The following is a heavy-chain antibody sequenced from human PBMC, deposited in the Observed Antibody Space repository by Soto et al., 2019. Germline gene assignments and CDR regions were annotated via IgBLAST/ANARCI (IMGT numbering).Heavy chain of an antibody. CDR1: GCTFTSYD. D-gene: IGHD6-13*01. CDR2: MNPNSGNT. V-gene: IGHV1-8*01. Sequence: QVQLVQSGAEVKKPGASVKVSCKASGCTFTSYDVNWVRQATGQGLEWMGWMNPNSGNTGYAQKFQGRVTMTRNTSIRTAYMELSSLRSEDTAVYYCEREQQVRGFDPWGQGTLVTVSS. CDR3: EREQQVRGFDP. J-gene: IGHJ5*02.